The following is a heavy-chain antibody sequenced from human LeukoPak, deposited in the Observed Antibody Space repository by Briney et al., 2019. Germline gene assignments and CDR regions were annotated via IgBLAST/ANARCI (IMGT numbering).Heavy chain of an antibody. Sequence: GGSLRLSCTASGFTFGDYAMSWVRQAPGKGLEWVGFIRSKAYGGTTEYAASVKGRFTISRDDSKSIAYLQMNSLKTEDTAVYYCTRDISGSYADDAFDIWGQGTMVTVSS. V-gene: IGHV3-49*04. D-gene: IGHD1-26*01. CDR2: IRSKAYGGTT. CDR1: GFTFGDYA. J-gene: IGHJ3*02. CDR3: TRDISGSYADDAFDI.